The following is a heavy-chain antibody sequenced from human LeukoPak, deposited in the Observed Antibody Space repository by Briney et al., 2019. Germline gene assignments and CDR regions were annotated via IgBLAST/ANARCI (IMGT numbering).Heavy chain of an antibody. CDR1: GINFRSSG. J-gene: IGHJ4*02. V-gene: IGHV3-30*02. D-gene: IGHD6-13*01. CDR3: AREGGRAVPGRFDQ. Sequence: GGSLRLSCAASGINFRSSGMHWVRQAPGKGLEWVTFIQNDGSDKYYAASVKGRFTISRDSSKNTVYLHMASLRADDTALYYCAREGGRAVPGRFDQWGQGTLVTVSS. CDR2: IQNDGSDK.